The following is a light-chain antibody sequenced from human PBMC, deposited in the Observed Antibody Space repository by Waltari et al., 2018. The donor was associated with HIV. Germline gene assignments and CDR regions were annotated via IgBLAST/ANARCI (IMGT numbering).Light chain of an antibody. CDR1: SSKIGNNA. V-gene: IGLV1-36*01. CDR3: AAWDDSLHGVV. Sequence: QSVLTQPPSVSEAPRQRVTMSCSARSSKIGNNAVNWYQQPPGKVPKLLIYHNDLLSSGVSDRCSGSKSGTSASLAISGLQSEDEADYYCAAWDDSLHGVVFGGGTKLTVL. CDR2: HND. J-gene: IGLJ3*02.